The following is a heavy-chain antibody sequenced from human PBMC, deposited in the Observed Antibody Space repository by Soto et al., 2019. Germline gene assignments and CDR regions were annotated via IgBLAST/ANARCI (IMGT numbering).Heavy chain of an antibody. CDR1: GGSFSGYY. CDR3: ARERRKGSGYVKNLDY. V-gene: IGHV4-34*01. J-gene: IGHJ4*02. Sequence: SETLSLTCAVYGGSFSGYYWSWIRQPPGKGLEWIGEINHSGSTNYNPSLKSRVTISVDTSKNQFSLKLSSVTAADTAVYYCARERRKGSGYVKNLDYWGQGTLVTVSS. D-gene: IGHD5-12*01. CDR2: INHSGST.